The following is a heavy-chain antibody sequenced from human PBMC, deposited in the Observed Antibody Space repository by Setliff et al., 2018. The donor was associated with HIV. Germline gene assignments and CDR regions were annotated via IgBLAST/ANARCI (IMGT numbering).Heavy chain of an antibody. D-gene: IGHD3-10*01. Sequence: SETLSVTCTVSGGSISSSSYYWGWIRQPPGKGLEWIGSIFNDGRTYYNPSLKSRVTIPMDTSTNQFALKLNSVTAADTAVYFCARHFPSISLFFGDPGPFDRWGHGALVTVSS. CDR1: GGSISSSSYY. CDR3: ARHFPSISLFFGDPGPFDR. CDR2: IFNDGRT. V-gene: IGHV4-39*01. J-gene: IGHJ4*01.